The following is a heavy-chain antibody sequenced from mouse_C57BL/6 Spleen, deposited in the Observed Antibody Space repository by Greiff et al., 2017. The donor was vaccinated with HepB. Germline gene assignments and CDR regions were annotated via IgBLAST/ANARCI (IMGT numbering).Heavy chain of an antibody. CDR2: ISNLAYSI. Sequence: EVNLVESGGGLVQPGGSLKLSCAASGFTFSDYGMAWVRQAPRKGPEWVAFISNLAYSIYYADTVTGRFTISRENAKNTLYLEMSSLRSEDTAMYYCARRGGEAYWYFDVWGTGTTVTVSS. CDR1: GFTFSDYG. CDR3: ARRGGEAYWYFDV. D-gene: IGHD2-13*01. J-gene: IGHJ1*03. V-gene: IGHV5-15*01.